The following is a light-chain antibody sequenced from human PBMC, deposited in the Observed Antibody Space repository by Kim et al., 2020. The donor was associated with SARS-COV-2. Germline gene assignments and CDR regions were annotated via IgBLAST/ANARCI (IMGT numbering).Light chain of an antibody. J-gene: IGKJ5*01. CDR3: LQHNTYPIT. V-gene: IGKV1-17*01. Sequence: GDRVTITCRASQDIINDLCCYKKNPGRAPKRLIYGASSLQSGVPSRFSGSVSGTEFTLTISSLQPEDFATYFCLQHNTYPITFGQGTRLEIK. CDR1: QDIIND. CDR2: GAS.